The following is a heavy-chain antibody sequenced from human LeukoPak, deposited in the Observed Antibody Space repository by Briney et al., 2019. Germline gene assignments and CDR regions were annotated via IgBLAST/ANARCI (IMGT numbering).Heavy chain of an antibody. CDR1: GYTFTSYG. CDR2: ISAYNGNT. Sequence: ASVKVSCKASGYTFTSYGISWVRQAPGQGLEWMGWISAYNGNTNYAQKLQGRVTMTTDTSTSTAYMELRSLRSDDTAVYYCARDGSAGIAAVWSDPWGQGTLVTVSS. V-gene: IGHV1-18*01. CDR3: ARDGSAGIAAVWSDP. D-gene: IGHD6-25*01. J-gene: IGHJ5*02.